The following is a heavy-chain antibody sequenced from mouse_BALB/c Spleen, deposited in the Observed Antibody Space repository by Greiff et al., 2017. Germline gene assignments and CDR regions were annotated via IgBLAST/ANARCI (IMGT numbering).Heavy chain of an antibody. CDR3: ARDYYGSPDY. Sequence: VQLQQSGPELVKPGASVKISCKASGCSFTSYYIHWVKQRPGQGLEWIGWIFPGSGNTKYNEKFKGKATLTADTSSSTAYMQLSSLTSEDSAVYFCARDYYGSPDYWGQGTTLTVSS. CDR2: IFPGSGNT. J-gene: IGHJ2*01. D-gene: IGHD1-1*01. CDR1: GCSFTSYY. V-gene: IGHV1-66*01.